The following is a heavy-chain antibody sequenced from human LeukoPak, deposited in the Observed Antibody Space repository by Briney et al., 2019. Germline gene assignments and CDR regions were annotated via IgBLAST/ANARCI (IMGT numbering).Heavy chain of an antibody. J-gene: IGHJ4*02. CDR3: ASEYSSSWYHALLYFDY. Sequence: PSETLSLTCTVSGGSISSSSYYWGWIRQPPGKGLEWIVSIYYSGSTYYNPSLKSRVTISVDTSKNQFSLKLSSVTAADTAVYYCASEYSSSWYHALLYFDYWGQGTLVTVSS. CDR2: IYYSGST. V-gene: IGHV4-39*01. D-gene: IGHD6-13*01. CDR1: GGSISSSSYY.